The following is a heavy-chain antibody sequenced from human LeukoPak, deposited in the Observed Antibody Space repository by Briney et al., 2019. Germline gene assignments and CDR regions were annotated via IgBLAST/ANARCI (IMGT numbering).Heavy chain of an antibody. D-gene: IGHD2/OR15-2a*01. J-gene: IGHJ4*02. CDR1: GFSVSSTY. Sequence: GGSLRLSCAVSGFSVSSTYMTWVRQAPGKGLEWVSVTYSDGNTYYAESVRGRFTVSRGYSKNTLYLQMKSLRVEDTAFYYCARDLSYFDYWGQGTLVTVSS. V-gene: IGHV3-53*01. CDR2: TYSDGNT. CDR3: ARDLSYFDY.